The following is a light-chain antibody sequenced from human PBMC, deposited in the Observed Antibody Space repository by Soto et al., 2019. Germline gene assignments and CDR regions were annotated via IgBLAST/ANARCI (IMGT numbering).Light chain of an antibody. CDR2: EVN. J-gene: IGLJ1*01. V-gene: IGLV2-8*01. CDR1: SSDVGGYNY. CDR3: TSDAGGNNV. Sequence: QSALTQPPSASGSPGQSVTISCTGTSSDVGGYNYVSWYQQHPGKVPKLMVYEVNKRPSVVPDRFSGSKSGNTASLTVSGLQAEDEADYYCTSDAGGNNVFGTGTKLTVL.